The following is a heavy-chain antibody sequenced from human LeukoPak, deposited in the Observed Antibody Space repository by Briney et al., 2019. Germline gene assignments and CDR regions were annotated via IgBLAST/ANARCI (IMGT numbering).Heavy chain of an antibody. J-gene: IGHJ4*02. CDR2: ISYDGSNK. V-gene: IGHV3-30-3*01. CDR1: GFTFSSYA. Sequence: GGSLRLSCAASGFTFSSYAMHWVRQAPGKGLEWVAVISYDGSNKYYADSVKGRLTISRDNSKNTLYLQMNSLRAEDTAVYYCASSGSYYTPIDYWGQGTLVTVSS. D-gene: IGHD1-26*01. CDR3: ASSGSYYTPIDY.